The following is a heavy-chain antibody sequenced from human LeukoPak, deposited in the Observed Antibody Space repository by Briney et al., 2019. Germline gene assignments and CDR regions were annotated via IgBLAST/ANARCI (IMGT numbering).Heavy chain of an antibody. V-gene: IGHV3-21*06. Sequence: PGGSLRLSCAASGFTFSSYSMKWVRQAPGKGLEWVSSISSSSSYIYYADSVKGRFTISRDNAKNSLYLQMGSLRVEDTAVYYCARDSGLGDFGMDVWGQGTSVIVSS. D-gene: IGHD3-10*01. CDR1: GFTFSSYS. CDR2: ISSSSSYI. J-gene: IGHJ6*02. CDR3: ARDSGLGDFGMDV.